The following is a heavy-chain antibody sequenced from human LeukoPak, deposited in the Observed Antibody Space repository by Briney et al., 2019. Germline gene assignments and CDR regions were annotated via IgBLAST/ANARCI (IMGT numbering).Heavy chain of an antibody. CDR2: FSNGAT. CDR3: ARDSNSRRLGY. J-gene: IGHJ4*02. V-gene: IGHV4-38-2*02. D-gene: IGHD4-11*01. Sequence: SETLSLTCAVSGASISSRNYWGWIRQPPGKGLEWVGTFSNGATYYTPSLKSRVTISIDTSRNEFSLKLSSVTAADTAVYYCARDSNSRRLGYWGQGTLVAVSS. CDR1: GASISSRNY.